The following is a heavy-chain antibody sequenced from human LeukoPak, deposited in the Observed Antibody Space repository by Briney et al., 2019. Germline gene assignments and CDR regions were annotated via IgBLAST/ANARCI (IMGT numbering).Heavy chain of an antibody. J-gene: IGHJ3*02. Sequence: PGGSLRLSCAASGFTFSSYWMSWVRQAPGKGLEWVANIKQDGSEKYYLDSVKGRFTISRDNAKNSLYLQMNSLRAEDTAVYYCARDRGSENNWNPGSAFDIWGQGTMVTVSS. D-gene: IGHD1-20*01. CDR1: GFTFSSYW. V-gene: IGHV3-7*03. CDR2: IKQDGSEK. CDR3: ARDRGSENNWNPGSAFDI.